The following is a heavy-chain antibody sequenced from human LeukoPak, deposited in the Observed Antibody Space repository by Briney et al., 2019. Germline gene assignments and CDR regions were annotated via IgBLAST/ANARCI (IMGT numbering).Heavy chain of an antibody. CDR3: ARDRKQLDPWLYAFDI. CDR1: GGSISSGGYY. Sequence: SQTLSLTCTVSGGSISSGGYYWSWIRQPPGKGLEWIGYVYHSGSTYYNPSLKSRVTISVDRSKNQFSLKLSSVTAADTAVYYCARDRKQLDPWLYAFDIWGQGTMVTVSS. V-gene: IGHV4-30-2*01. CDR2: VYHSGST. J-gene: IGHJ3*02. D-gene: IGHD6-13*01.